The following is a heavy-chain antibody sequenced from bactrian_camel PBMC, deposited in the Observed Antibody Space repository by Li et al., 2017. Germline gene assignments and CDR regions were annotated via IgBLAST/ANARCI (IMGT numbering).Heavy chain of an antibody. Sequence: HVQLVESGGGSVQAGGSLRLSCKVSGHSRGSNCVGWYRLPPGRAPAEREGIAAIRRDGGETWYAASVKGRFTISQDGPKDTLNLRMSALKPEDTAMYFCAAGRNWNLRAWASPLTYNNWGQGTQVTVS. V-gene: IGHV3S45*01. CDR2: IRRDGGET. J-gene: IGHJ4*01. CDR3: AAGRNWNLRAWASPLTYNN. CDR1: GHSRGSNC. D-gene: IGHD7*01.